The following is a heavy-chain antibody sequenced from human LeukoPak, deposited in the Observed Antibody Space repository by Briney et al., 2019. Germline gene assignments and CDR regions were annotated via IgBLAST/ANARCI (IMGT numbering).Heavy chain of an antibody. CDR2: IYNVGNT. CDR3: ARSSRYYYDSSGYYPGPPDH. V-gene: IGHV3-53*01. D-gene: IGHD3-22*01. J-gene: IGHJ5*02. Sequence: PGGSLRLSCAASGFTVSSNYVSWVRQAPGKGLEWVSVIYNVGNTHYADSVKGRFTISRDISKNTVYLQMNSLRAEDTAMYFCARSSRYYYDSSGYYPGPPDHWGQGTLVTVSS. CDR1: GFTVSSNY.